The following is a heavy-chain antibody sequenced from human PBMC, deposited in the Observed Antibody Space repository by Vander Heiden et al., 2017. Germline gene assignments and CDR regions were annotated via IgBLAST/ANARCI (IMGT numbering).Heavy chain of an antibody. CDR2: ISGSGGST. CDR1: GFTFSSNA. Sequence: EVQLLESGGGLVQPGGALRLSCAASGFTFSSNAMSWVRQSPGKVLWWVSAISGSGGSTYYADSVKGRFTISRDNSKNTLYLQMNSLRAEDTAVYYCAKVGSGYYYYYYGMDVWGQGPTVTVSS. CDR3: AKVGSGYYYYYYGMDV. D-gene: IGHD3-16*01. J-gene: IGHJ6*02. V-gene: IGHV3-23*01.